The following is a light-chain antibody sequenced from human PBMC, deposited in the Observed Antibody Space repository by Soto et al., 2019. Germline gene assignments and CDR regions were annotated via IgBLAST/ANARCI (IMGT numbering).Light chain of an antibody. CDR1: QSIRNW. V-gene: IGKV1-5*03. CDR3: QQYNDNWT. Sequence: DIQMTQSPSTLSASVGDRVTITCRASQSIRNWLAWYQQKPGQAPKLLIYKASTLQSGVPSSFSGSGSGTEFTLAISSLQPDDSATYYCQQYNDNWTFGQGTKVDIK. J-gene: IGKJ1*01. CDR2: KAS.